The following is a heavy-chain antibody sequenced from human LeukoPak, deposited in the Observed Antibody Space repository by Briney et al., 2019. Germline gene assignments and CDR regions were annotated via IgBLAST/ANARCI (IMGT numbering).Heavy chain of an antibody. D-gene: IGHD3-10*01. CDR1: GYTFTSYG. CDR2: ISPYNGNT. Sequence: GASVKVSGKASGYTFTSYGISWVRQAPGQGLEWMGWISPYNGNTNYAQKLQGRSTMTTNTSTRTAYMELRSLRSDDTAAYYCARGSRDYYGSGSYQENWFDVWGQGTLVTVSS. V-gene: IGHV1-18*01. CDR3: ARGSRDYYGSGSYQENWFDV. J-gene: IGHJ5*02.